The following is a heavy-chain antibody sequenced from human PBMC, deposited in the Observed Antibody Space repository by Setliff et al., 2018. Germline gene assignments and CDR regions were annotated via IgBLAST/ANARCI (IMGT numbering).Heavy chain of an antibody. Sequence: GGSLRLSCAASGFTFSDYGMHWVRQAPGKGLEWVAFIRFDGGNKYYADSVKGRFTISRDNRKNLLFLQMDSLRGEDTALYYCALGYYSQYRSYFDDWGPGTQVTAPQ. J-gene: IGHJ4*02. CDR1: GFTFSDYG. CDR3: ALGYYSQYRSYFDD. CDR2: IRFDGGNK. V-gene: IGHV3-30*02. D-gene: IGHD3-10*01.